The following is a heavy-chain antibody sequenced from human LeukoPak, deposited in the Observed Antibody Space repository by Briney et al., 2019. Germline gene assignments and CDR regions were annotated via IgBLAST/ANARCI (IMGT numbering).Heavy chain of an antibody. CDR2: IVPVLEIK. V-gene: IGHV1-69*04. D-gene: IGHD5-12*01. CDR3: ARGIVGRIWARPPVDIVATMGLTWSGDDAFDI. J-gene: IGHJ3*02. Sequence: SVKVSCKASGGTFTSSAFSWVRQAPGQGLEWMGRIVPVLEIKNYAQNFQDRVTITADKSTSTAYMELSSLRSEDTAVYYCARGIVGRIWARPPVDIVATMGLTWSGDDAFDIWGQGTMVTVSS. CDR1: GGTFTSSA.